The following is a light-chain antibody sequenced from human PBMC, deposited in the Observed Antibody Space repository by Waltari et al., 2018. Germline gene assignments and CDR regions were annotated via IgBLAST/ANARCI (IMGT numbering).Light chain of an antibody. CDR2: AAS. Sequence: EIVLTQSPGTLSLSPGETVTLSCRASQRVSTSHLAWFQHKLGQAPRLLIYAASTRAPGVPGRFSGSGSGTDFTLTVTGLEPEDFAVYFCQHYSGSPLYSYGQGTKLELK. CDR1: QRVSTSH. J-gene: IGKJ2*03. CDR3: QHYSGSPLYS. V-gene: IGKV3-20*01.